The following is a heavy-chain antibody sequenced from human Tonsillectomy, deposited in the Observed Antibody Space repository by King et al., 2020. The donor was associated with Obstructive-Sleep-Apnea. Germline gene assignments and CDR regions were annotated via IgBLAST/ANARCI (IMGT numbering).Heavy chain of an antibody. D-gene: IGHD3-10*01. V-gene: IGHV4-59*01. J-gene: IGHJ5*02. CDR1: GGSISSYY. CDR2: IYYSGST. Sequence: VQLQESGPGLVKPSETLSLTCTVSGGSISSYYWSWLRQPPGKGLEWIGYIYYSGSTNYNPSLKSRVTISVDTSKNQFSLKLSSVTAADTAVYYCARYGSGSYGFDPWGQGTLVTVSS. CDR3: ARYGSGSYGFDP.